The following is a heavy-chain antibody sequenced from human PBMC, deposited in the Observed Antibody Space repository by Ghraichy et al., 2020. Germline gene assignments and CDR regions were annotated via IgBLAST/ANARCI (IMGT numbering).Heavy chain of an antibody. CDR1: GYTFTSYD. V-gene: IGHV1-8*01. CDR2: MNPNSGNT. CDR3: ARDDSGPESIDY. D-gene: IGHD3-22*01. J-gene: IGHJ4*02. Sequence: VKVSCKASGYTFTSYDINWVRQATGQGLEWMGWMNPNSGNTVYAQNFQGRVTMTRNTSISTAYMELSSLRSDDTAVYYCARDDSGPESIDYWGRGTLVSVSS.